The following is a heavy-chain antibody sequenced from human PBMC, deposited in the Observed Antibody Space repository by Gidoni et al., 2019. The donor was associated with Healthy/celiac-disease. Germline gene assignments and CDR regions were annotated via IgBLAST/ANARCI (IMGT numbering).Heavy chain of an antibody. CDR1: GFTFGDYA. J-gene: IGHJ4*02. CDR2: IRSKAYGGTT. Sequence: EVQLVESGGCLVKPGRSLRLSCTASGFTFGDYAMRWFRQAPGKGLEWVGFIRSKAYGGTTEYAASVKGRFTISRDDSKSIAYLQMNSLKTEDTAVYYCTRDPGTYYDFWSGSQVGVDLDYWGQGTLVTVSS. D-gene: IGHD3-3*01. CDR3: TRDPGTYYDFWSGSQVGVDLDY. V-gene: IGHV3-49*05.